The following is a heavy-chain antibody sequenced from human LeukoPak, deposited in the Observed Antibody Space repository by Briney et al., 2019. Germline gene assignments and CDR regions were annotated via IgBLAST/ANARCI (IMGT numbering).Heavy chain of an antibody. V-gene: IGHV3-23*01. CDR1: GFTFSSYA. J-gene: IGHJ6*03. D-gene: IGHD3-16*01. CDR2: ISGSGGST. Sequence: GGSLRLSCAASGFTFSSYAMSWVRQAPGKGLEWVSAISGSGGSTYYADSVKGRFTISRDNSKKTLYLEMNSLRIEDTAVYFCAKGMLTYYYLDVWGKGTTVIVSS. CDR3: AKGMLTYYYLDV.